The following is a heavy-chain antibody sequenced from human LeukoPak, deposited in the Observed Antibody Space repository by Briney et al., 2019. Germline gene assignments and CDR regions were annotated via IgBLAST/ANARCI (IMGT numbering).Heavy chain of an antibody. Sequence: SETLSLTCTVSGVSISIYYRSWIRQPPGKGLEWIGYIYNSGSTSYNPSFKSRATISADTSKNQFSLKLSSVTAADTAVYYCVRDRELNYWGQGTLVTVSA. D-gene: IGHD1-7*01. CDR1: GVSISIYY. V-gene: IGHV4-59*01. CDR2: IYNSGST. J-gene: IGHJ4*02. CDR3: VRDRELNY.